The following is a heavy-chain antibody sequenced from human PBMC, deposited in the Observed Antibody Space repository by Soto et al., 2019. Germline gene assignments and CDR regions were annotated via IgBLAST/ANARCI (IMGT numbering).Heavy chain of an antibody. Sequence: ESLKRSVKGSGYSFTSYWIGWVRQIPGKGLEWMGIIYPGDSDTRYSPSFQGQVTISADKSISTAYLQWSSLKASDTAMYYCARGLTAMVTPAFDYWGQGTLVTVSS. CDR1: GYSFTSYW. D-gene: IGHD5-18*01. CDR2: IYPGDSDT. V-gene: IGHV5-51*01. J-gene: IGHJ4*02. CDR3: ARGLTAMVTPAFDY.